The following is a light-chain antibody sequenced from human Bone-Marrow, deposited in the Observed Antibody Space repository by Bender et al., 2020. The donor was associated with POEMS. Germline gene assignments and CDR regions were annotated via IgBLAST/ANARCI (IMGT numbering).Light chain of an antibody. J-gene: IGLJ3*02. V-gene: IGLV1-40*01. CDR2: NNE. CDR3: QSYDISLSGWV. Sequence: QSVLTQPPSVSGAPGQTVTISCTGTSSNMGAGYGVNWYQQLPGTAPKLLIYNNENRPSGVPDRSSGSKSGTSAPLAITGLQAEHEADYYGQSYDISLSGWVFDGGTKLTAL. CDR1: SSNMGAGYG.